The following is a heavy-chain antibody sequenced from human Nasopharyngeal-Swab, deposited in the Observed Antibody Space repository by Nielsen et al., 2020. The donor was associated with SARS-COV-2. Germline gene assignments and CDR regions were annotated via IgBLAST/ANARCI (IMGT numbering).Heavy chain of an antibody. CDR3: ARGVGAYGSGPLFDY. D-gene: IGHD3-10*01. CDR2: ISSSSSYI. J-gene: IGHJ4*02. CDR1: GFTFSSYA. V-gene: IGHV3-21*01. Sequence: GESLKISCAASGFTFSSYAMSWVRQAPGKGLEWVSSISSSSSYIYYADSVKGRFTISRDNAKNSLYLQMNSLRAEDTAVYYCARGVGAYGSGPLFDYWGQGTLVTVSS.